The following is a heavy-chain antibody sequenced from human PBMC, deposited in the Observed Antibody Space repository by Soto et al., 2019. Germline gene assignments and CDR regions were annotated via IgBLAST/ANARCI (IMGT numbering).Heavy chain of an antibody. J-gene: IGHJ4*02. CDR1: GYTFTSYG. D-gene: IGHD3-22*01. Sequence: QVQLVQSGAEVKKPGASVKVSCKASGYTFTSYGISWVRQAPGQGLEWMGWISAYNGNTNYAQKLQGRVTMTTDTATSAAYMELRSLRSDDTAVYYCASVRVYYDSSGYSLDSGGQGNQVTVSS. CDR2: ISAYNGNT. CDR3: ASVRVYYDSSGYSLDS. V-gene: IGHV1-18*01.